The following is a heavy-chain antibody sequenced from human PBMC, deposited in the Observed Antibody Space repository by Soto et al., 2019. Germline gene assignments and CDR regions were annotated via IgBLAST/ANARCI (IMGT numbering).Heavy chain of an antibody. Sequence: PGGSLRLSCAASGFTFDDYTMHWVRHAPGKGLEWVSLISWDGGSTYYADSVKGRFTISRDNSKNSLYLQMNSLRTEDTALYYCAKVDDSSGGPYFDYWGQGTLVTVSS. CDR2: ISWDGGST. D-gene: IGHD3-22*01. V-gene: IGHV3-43*01. CDR3: AKVDDSSGGPYFDY. CDR1: GFTFDDYT. J-gene: IGHJ4*02.